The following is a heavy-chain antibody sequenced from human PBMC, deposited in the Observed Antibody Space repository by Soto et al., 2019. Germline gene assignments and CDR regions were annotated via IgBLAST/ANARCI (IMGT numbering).Heavy chain of an antibody. CDR1: GYSFTSYW. V-gene: IGHV5-10-1*01. CDR2: FVLSDFYT. J-gene: IGHJ6*02. Sequence: GESLKISCQGSGYSFTSYWISWVRQMPGKGLEWMGRFVLSDFYTNYSPSFQGHVTISADKSISTVYLQWSSLKASDTAMYYCARHIQGCSSTSCYGPEYCYGMDVWGQGTTVTVSS. D-gene: IGHD2-2*01. CDR3: ARHIQGCSSTSCYGPEYCYGMDV.